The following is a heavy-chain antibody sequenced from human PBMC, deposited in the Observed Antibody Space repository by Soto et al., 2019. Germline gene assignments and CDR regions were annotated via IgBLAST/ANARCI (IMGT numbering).Heavy chain of an antibody. Sequence: QVQLVESGGGVVQPGTSLRLSCVGSGFTFRSYVIHWVRQAPGKGLEWVALTSYDGSNNFYGDSVKGRFTISRDNSRKTGELQMDRLGLEDTGRDYGARWGTTGGLDVWGQGPLVYVSS. J-gene: IGHJ4*02. V-gene: IGHV3-33*05. CDR1: GFTFRSYV. CDR3: ARWGTTGGLDV. D-gene: IGHD3-16*01. CDR2: TSYDGSNN.